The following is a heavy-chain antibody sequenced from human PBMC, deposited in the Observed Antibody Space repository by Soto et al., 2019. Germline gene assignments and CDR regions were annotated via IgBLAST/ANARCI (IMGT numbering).Heavy chain of an antibody. V-gene: IGHV3-23*01. D-gene: IGHD2-15*01. CDR1: GFTFSSYS. Sequence: VGSLRLSCAASGFTFSSYSMNWVRQAPGKGLEWVSSISGSGGSTYYADSVKGRFTISRDNSKNTLYLQMNSLRAEDTAVYYCAKVGSRPDKDIVVVVAATGYFDYWGQGTLVTVSS. CDR2: ISGSGGST. CDR3: AKVGSRPDKDIVVVVAATGYFDY. J-gene: IGHJ4*02.